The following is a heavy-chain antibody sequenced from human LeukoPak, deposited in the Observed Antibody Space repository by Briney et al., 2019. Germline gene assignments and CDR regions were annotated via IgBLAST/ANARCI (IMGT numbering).Heavy chain of an antibody. CDR3: ARDGDAGAFDI. J-gene: IGHJ3*02. Sequence: ASVKVSCKASGYTFTSYFMHWVRQAPGQGLEWMGVINPSGGTTSYAQKFQGRVTMTRDTSTSTVYMELSSLRSEDTAVYYCARDGDAGAFDIWGQGTMVTVSS. CDR2: INPSGGTT. CDR1: GYTFTSYF. V-gene: IGHV1-46*01. D-gene: IGHD7-27*01.